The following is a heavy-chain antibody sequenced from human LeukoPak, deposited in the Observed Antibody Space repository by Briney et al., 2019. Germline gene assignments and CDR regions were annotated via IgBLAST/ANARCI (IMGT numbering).Heavy chain of an antibody. J-gene: IGHJ4*02. CDR2: IVVGSGNT. CDR3: ARDSGAAHSGFDY. CDR1: GFTFTGSA. V-gene: IGHV1-58*01. D-gene: IGHD3-10*01. Sequence: ASVKVSCKASGFTFTGSAVQWVRQARGQRLEWIGWIVVGSGNTNYAQKLQGRVTMTTDTSTSTAYMELRSLRSDDTAVYYCARDSGAAHSGFDYWGQGTLVTVSS.